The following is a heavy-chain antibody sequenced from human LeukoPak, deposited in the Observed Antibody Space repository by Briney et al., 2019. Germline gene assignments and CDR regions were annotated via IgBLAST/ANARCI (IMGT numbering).Heavy chain of an antibody. D-gene: IGHD2-2*01. CDR3: ARDIVVVPLVMGWFDP. CDR1: GFTFDDYA. CDR2: ISWNSGSI. V-gene: IGHV3-9*01. J-gene: IGHJ5*02. Sequence: GGSLRLSCAASGFTFDDYAMHWVRQAPGKGLEWVSGISWNSGSIGYADSVKGRFTISRDNAKNSLYLQMNSLRAEDTALYYCARDIVVVPLVMGWFDPWGQGTLVTVSS.